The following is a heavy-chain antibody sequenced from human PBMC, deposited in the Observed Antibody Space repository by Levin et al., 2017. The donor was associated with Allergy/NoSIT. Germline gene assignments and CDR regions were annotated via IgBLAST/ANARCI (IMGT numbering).Heavy chain of an antibody. V-gene: IGHV5-51*01. CDR2: VYPSDSET. J-gene: IGHJ4*02. D-gene: IGHD5-12*01. CDR1: GYTFTSYW. Sequence: GESLKISCKASGYTFTSYWIGWVRQMPGKGLDWMGLVYPSDSETKYGPSFQGQVILSADKSVTTAYLQWSSLKASDTAIYYCVRLMGYSGPFESWGQGTLVTVSS. CDR3: VRLMGYSGPFES.